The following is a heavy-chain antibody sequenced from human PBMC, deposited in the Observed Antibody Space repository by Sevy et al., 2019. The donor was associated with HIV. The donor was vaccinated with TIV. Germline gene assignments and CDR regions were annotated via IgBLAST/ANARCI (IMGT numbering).Heavy chain of an antibody. CDR1: GDSISSGNHW. CDR3: ARDGIRRDYYHGMDV. Sequence: SETLSLTCTVSGDSISSGNHWWSWIRQPAGKGLEWIGRVYSSGRNMYNSTLKSRVTMSVDTSKNQFTLMVSSLIAADTAIYYCARDGIRRDYYHGMDVWGQGTTVTVSS. D-gene: IGHD3-10*01. J-gene: IGHJ6*02. CDR2: VYSSGRN. V-gene: IGHV4-61*02.